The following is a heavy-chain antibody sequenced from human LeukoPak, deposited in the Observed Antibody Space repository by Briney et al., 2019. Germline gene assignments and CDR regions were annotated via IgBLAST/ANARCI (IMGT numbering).Heavy chain of an antibody. J-gene: IGHJ3*02. CDR1: GFTFSNAW. CDR3: TTEPLSCQRAFDI. D-gene: IGHD2/OR15-2a*01. CDR2: IKSKTDGGTT. Sequence: PGGSLRLSCAASGFTFSNAWMSWVRQAPGKGLEWVGRIKSKTDGGTTDYAAPAKGRFTISRDDSKNTLYLQMNSLKTEDTAVYYCTTEPLSCQRAFDIWGQGTMVTVSS. V-gene: IGHV3-15*01.